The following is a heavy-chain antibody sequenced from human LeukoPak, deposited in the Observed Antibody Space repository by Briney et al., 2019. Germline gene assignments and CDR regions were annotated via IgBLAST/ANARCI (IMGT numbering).Heavy chain of an antibody. J-gene: IGHJ4*02. V-gene: IGHV7-4-1*02. CDR1: GYTFTSYA. Sequence: ASVKVSCKASGYTFTSYAMNWVRQAPGQGLEWMGWINTNTGNPTYAQGFTGRFVFSLDTSVSTAYLQISSLRAEDTAVYYCARDWVSSGWPRHFDYWGQGTLVTVSS. D-gene: IGHD6-19*01. CDR3: ARDWVSSGWPRHFDY. CDR2: INTNTGNP.